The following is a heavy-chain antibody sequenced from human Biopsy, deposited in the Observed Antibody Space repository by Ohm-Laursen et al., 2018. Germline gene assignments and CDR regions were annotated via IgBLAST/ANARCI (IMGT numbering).Heavy chain of an antibody. CDR2: INQAGTT. J-gene: IGHJ4*02. V-gene: IGHV4-34*08. Sequence: PSETLSLTCAVFSMTFSDYQWSWIRQPPGKGLEWIGQINQAGTTNYNPSLKSRVSISADASKYELSLRLTSVTAADTAVYLCGNEVHGRDYWGLGAQVTVSS. D-gene: IGHD2-15*01. CDR1: SMTFSDYQ. CDR3: GNEVHGRDY.